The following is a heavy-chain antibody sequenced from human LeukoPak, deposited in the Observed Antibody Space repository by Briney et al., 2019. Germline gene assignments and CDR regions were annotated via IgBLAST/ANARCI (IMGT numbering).Heavy chain of an antibody. Sequence: GGSLRLSCAASGFTFRSYVMYWVRQAPAQGLECVGCINPKGGGTNYAQKFLGRVTMTRDTAITTAYMELSRLRPDDTAVYYCARDNDSRDRPNFDNWGQGP. CDR2: INPKGGGT. CDR1: GFTFRSYV. J-gene: IGHJ4*02. CDR3: ARDNDSRDRPNFDN. V-gene: IGHV1-2*02. D-gene: IGHD3-16*01.